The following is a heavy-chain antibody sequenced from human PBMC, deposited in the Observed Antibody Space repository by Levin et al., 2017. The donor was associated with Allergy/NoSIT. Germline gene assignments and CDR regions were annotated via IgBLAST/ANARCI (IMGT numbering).Heavy chain of an antibody. CDR2: IIPILGIA. V-gene: IGHV1-69*02. J-gene: IGHJ6*02. D-gene: IGHD5-24*01. CDR1: GGTFSSYT. CDR3: ARARRDGYNNYGMDV. Sequence: SVKVSCKASGGTFSSYTISWVRQAPGQGLEWMGRIIPILGIANYAQKFQGRVTITADKSTSTAYMELSSLRSEDTAVYYCARARRDGYNNYGMDVWGQGTTVTVSS.